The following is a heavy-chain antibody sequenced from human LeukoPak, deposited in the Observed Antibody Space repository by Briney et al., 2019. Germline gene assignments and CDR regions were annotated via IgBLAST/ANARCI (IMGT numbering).Heavy chain of an antibody. CDR2: INSDGSST. V-gene: IGHV3-74*01. J-gene: IGHJ3*02. CDR3: ARGRYNWNDGDDAFDI. CDR1: GFTFSSYW. D-gene: IGHD1-20*01. Sequence: GGSLRLSCAASGFTFSSYWMHWVRQAPGKGLVWVSRINSDGSSTSYADSVKGRFTISRDNAKNTLYLQMNSLRAEDTAVYYCARGRYNWNDGDDAFDIWGQGTMVTVS.